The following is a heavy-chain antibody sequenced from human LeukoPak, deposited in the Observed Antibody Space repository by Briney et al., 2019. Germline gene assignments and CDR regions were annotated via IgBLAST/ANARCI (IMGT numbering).Heavy chain of an antibody. V-gene: IGHV4-39*07. CDR1: GGSITSSTYY. J-gene: IGHJ5*02. CDR3: ARAQSAATHYFRYNWFDP. Sequence: SETLSLTCTVSGGSITSSTYYWGWIRQPPGKGLQWIGSIDYSGSTYYNPSLKSRVTISVDTSKNQFSLKLSSVTATDTAVYYCARAQSAATHYFRYNWFDPWGQGTLVTVSS. CDR2: IDYSGST. D-gene: IGHD2-15*01.